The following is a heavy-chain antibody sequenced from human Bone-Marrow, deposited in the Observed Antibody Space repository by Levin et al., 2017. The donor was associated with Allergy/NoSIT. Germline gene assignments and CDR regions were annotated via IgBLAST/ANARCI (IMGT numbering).Heavy chain of an antibody. Sequence: GGSLRLSCAASGFTFSSYSMNWVRQAPGKGLEWVSSISSSSSYIYYADSVKGRFTISRDNAKNSLYLQMNSLRAEDTAVYYCASSVGNRMVASFDPWGQGTLVTVSS. D-gene: IGHD3-10*01. CDR3: ASSVGNRMVASFDP. CDR1: GFTFSSYS. J-gene: IGHJ5*02. V-gene: IGHV3-21*01. CDR2: ISSSSSYI.